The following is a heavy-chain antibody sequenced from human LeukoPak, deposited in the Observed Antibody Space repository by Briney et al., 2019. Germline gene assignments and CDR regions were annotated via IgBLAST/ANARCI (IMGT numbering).Heavy chain of an antibody. J-gene: IGHJ4*02. V-gene: IGHV3-7*01. CDR3: ARDGAVAGRYYFDY. CDR2: IKQDGSEK. CDR1: GVTFSRNW. Sequence: TGGSLRLSCAASGVTFSRNWTSWVRQAPGKGLEWVANIKQDGSEKYYVDSVKGRFTISRDNAKNSLYLQMNSLRAEDTAVYYCARDGAVAGRYYFDYWGQGILVTVSS. D-gene: IGHD6-19*01.